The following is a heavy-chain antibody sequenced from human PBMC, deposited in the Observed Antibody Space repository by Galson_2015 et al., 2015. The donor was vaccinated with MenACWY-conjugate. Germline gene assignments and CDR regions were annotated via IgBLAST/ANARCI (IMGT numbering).Heavy chain of an antibody. CDR2: INAGNGNT. Sequence: SVKVSCKASGYTFATYAIHWVRQAPGQRLEYLGWINAGNGNTRSAQKLQGRVTITRDTSANTAYMELSSLRSEDTAEYYCARASHGYGNDFFDLWGQGTLVIVSS. D-gene: IGHD5-18*01. CDR1: GYTFATYA. J-gene: IGHJ4*02. CDR3: ARASHGYGNDFFDL. V-gene: IGHV1-3*01.